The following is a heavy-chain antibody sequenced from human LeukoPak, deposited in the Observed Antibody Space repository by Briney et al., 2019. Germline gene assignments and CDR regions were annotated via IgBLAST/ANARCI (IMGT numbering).Heavy chain of an antibody. CDR2: IYYSGST. V-gene: IGHV4-61*08. Sequence: SETLSLTCTVSGGSISSGGYYWSWIRQHPGKGLEWIGYIYYSGSTNYNPSLKSRVTISVDTSKNQFSLKLSSVTAADTAVYYCARQALVGATTLFDYWGQGTLVTVSS. CDR3: ARQALVGATTLFDY. J-gene: IGHJ4*02. CDR1: GGSISSGGYY. D-gene: IGHD1-26*01.